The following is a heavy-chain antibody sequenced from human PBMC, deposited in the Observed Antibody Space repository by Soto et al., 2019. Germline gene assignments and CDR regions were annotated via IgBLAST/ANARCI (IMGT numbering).Heavy chain of an antibody. J-gene: IGHJ4*02. D-gene: IGHD6-19*01. CDR1: GYTFTSYY. CDR2: ISAYNGNT. CDR3: ARDKSPWLSTPFFDY. V-gene: IGHV1-18*04. Sequence: ASVKVSCKASGYTFTSYYMHWVRQAPGQGLEWMGWISAYNGNTNYAQKLQGRVTMTTDTSTSTAYMELRSLRSDDTAVYYCARDKSPWLSTPFFDYWGQGTLVTVSS.